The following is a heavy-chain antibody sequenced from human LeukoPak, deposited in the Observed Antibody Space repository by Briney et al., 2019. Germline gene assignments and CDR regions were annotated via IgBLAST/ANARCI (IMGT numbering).Heavy chain of an antibody. V-gene: IGHV3-23*01. Sequence: GGSLRLSCAASGFTFSNYAMSWVRQAPGKGLEWVSAISSSGGSSFYADSVKGRFTISRDNSKNTLYLQMNSLRAEDTAVYYCARDAGDGYNPPTKNWGQGTLVTVSS. CDR2: ISSSGGSS. J-gene: IGHJ4*02. D-gene: IGHD5-24*01. CDR3: ARDAGDGYNPPTKN. CDR1: GFTFSNYA.